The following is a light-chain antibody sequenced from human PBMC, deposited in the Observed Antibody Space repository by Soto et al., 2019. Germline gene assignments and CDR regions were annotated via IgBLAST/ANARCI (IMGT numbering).Light chain of an antibody. CDR1: RTIDTY. V-gene: IGKV1-39*01. Sequence: DIQMTQSPSSLSSSLGDRVTFTCRASRTIDTYLNWYQQKPGTAPKLLIYTASRLQRGVPSRFSGSGSGTDFTLTISSLQPEDFATYYCQQSFSTASITFGQGTRLEIK. CDR2: TAS. J-gene: IGKJ5*01. CDR3: QQSFSTASIT.